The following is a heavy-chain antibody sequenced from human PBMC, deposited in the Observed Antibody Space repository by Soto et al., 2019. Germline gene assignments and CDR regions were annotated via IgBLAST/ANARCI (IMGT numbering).Heavy chain of an antibody. D-gene: IGHD2-15*01. CDR2: IVVGSGNT. J-gene: IGHJ3*02. V-gene: IGHV1-58*01. Sequence: QMQLVQSGPEVKKPGTSVKVSCKASGFTFTSSAVQWVRQARGQRLEWIGWIVVGSGNTNYAQKFRERVTITRDMSTSTAYMELSSLRSEDTAVYYCAAGRYCSGGSCYSYAFDIWGQGTMVTVSS. CDR1: GFTFTSSA. CDR3: AAGRYCSGGSCYSYAFDI.